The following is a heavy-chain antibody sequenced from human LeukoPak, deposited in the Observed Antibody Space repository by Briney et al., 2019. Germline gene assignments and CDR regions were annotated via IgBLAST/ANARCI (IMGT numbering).Heavy chain of an antibody. CDR3: AGDRRYHDAFDV. V-gene: IGHV3-7*04. CDR2: IKQDGSEK. D-gene: IGHD3-9*01. J-gene: IGHJ3*01. CDR1: GFTSSSFW. Sequence: PGGSLRLSCAASGFTSSSFWMSWVRQAPGKGLEWVANIKQDGSEKDYVDSVKGRFTISRDNAKNSLYLQMNSLRAEDTAIYYCAGDRRYHDAFDVWGQGTRVTVSS.